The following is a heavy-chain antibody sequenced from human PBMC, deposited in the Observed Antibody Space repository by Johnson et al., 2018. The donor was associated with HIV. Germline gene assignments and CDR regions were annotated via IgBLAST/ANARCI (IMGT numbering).Heavy chain of an antibody. CDR3: ASMVTTGGDAFDI. J-gene: IGHJ3*02. CDR1: GLTFSDYY. V-gene: IGHV3-11*04. Sequence: VQLVESGGGLVQPGGSLRLSCAASGLTFSDYYMSWIRQAPGKGLEWVSYISSSGSTIYYADPVKGRFTISRDNAKNSLYLQMNSLRAEDTAGYYCASMVTTGGDAFDIWGQGTMVTVSS. D-gene: IGHD2-21*02. CDR2: ISSSGSTI.